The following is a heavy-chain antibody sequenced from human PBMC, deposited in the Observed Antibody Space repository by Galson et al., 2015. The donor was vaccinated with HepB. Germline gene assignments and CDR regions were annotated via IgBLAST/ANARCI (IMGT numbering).Heavy chain of an antibody. J-gene: IGHJ5*02. CDR3: AKDRPAYCGGDCYSSWFDP. Sequence: SLRLSCAASGFTFSSYAMSWVRQAPGKGLEWVSAISGSGGSTYYADSVKGQFTISRDNSKNTLYLQMNSLRAEDTAVYYCAKDRPAYCGGDCYSSWFDPWGQGTLVPVSS. D-gene: IGHD2-21*02. V-gene: IGHV3-23*01. CDR2: ISGSGGST. CDR1: GFTFSSYA.